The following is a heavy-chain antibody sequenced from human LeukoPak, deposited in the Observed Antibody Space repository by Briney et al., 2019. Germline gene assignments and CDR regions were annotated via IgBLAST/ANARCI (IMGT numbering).Heavy chain of an antibody. CDR1: GGSFSGYY. J-gene: IGHJ6*03. CDR3: ARESLWFGELFFPYYYYYMDV. D-gene: IGHD3-10*01. Sequence: PSETLSLTCAVHGGSFSGYYWSWIRQPPGKGLEWIGEINHSGSTNYNASLKSRVTISVDTSKNQFSLKLSSVTAADTAVYYCARESLWFGELFFPYYYYYMDVWGKGTTVTVSS. V-gene: IGHV4-34*01. CDR2: INHSGST.